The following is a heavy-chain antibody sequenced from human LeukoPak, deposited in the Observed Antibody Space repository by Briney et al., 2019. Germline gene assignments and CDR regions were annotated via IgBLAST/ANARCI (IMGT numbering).Heavy chain of an antibody. CDR2: INHSGST. D-gene: IGHD3-16*02. V-gene: IGHV4-34*01. J-gene: IGHJ4*02. Sequence: PSETLSPTCAVYGGSFSGYYWSWIRQPPGKGLEWIGEINHSGSTNYNPSLKSRATISVDTSKNQFSLKLSSVTAADTAVYYCARGRGIWGSYRHLFDYWGQGTLVTVSS. CDR1: GGSFSGYY. CDR3: ARGRGIWGSYRHLFDY.